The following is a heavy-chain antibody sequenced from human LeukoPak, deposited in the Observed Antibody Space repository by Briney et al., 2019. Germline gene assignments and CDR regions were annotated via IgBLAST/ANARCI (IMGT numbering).Heavy chain of an antibody. D-gene: IGHD3-9*01. V-gene: IGHV3-11*01. CDR2: ISSSGSTI. J-gene: IGHJ4*02. CDR1: GFTFSDYY. CDR3: AREQYYDILTGSYPGLDY. Sequence: GGSLRLSCAASGFTFSDYYMSWIRQAPGKGLEWVSYISSSGSTIYYADSVKGRFTIPRDNAKNSLYLQMNSLRAEDTAVYYCAREQYYDILTGSYPGLDYWGQGTLVTVSS.